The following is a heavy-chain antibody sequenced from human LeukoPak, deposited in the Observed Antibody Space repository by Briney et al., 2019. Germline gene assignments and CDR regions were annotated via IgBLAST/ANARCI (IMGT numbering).Heavy chain of an antibody. V-gene: IGHV4-30-2*01. Sequence: PSQTLSLTCAVSGGSISSGGYSWSWVRQRPGMGLEWVGDIYHSGSTYYNPSLKSRVTISVDRSKNQCSLKLSSVTAADPAVYYCARGGNGSGKDWWFDPWGQGTLVTVSS. D-gene: IGHD3-10*01. CDR3: ARGGNGSGKDWWFDP. CDR2: IYHSGST. J-gene: IGHJ5*02. CDR1: GGSISSGGYS.